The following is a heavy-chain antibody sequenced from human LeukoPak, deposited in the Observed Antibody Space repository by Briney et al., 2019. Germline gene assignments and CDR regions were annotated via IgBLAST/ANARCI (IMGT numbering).Heavy chain of an antibody. Sequence: GGSLRLSCAASGSYWMHWVRQAPGKGLVWVSHINSDGSWTSYADSVKGRFTISKDNAKNTVYLQMNSLRVEDTAVYYCVRDFRSADYWGQGTLVTVSS. CDR1: GSYW. CDR3: VRDFRSADY. J-gene: IGHJ4*02. CDR2: INSDGSWT. V-gene: IGHV3-74*01.